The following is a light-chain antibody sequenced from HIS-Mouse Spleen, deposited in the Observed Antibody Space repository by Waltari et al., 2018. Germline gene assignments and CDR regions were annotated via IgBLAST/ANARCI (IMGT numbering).Light chain of an antibody. J-gene: IGLJ2*01. CDR3: SSYTSSSTL. CDR1: SRDVGGYNY. CDR2: DVS. Sequence: QSALTQPASVSGSPGQSITISCTGTSRDVGGYNYVSWYQQPPGKAPKLMIYDVSNRPSGVSNRFSGSKSGNTASLTISGLQAEDEADYYCSSYTSSSTLFGGGTKLTVL. V-gene: IGLV2-14*03.